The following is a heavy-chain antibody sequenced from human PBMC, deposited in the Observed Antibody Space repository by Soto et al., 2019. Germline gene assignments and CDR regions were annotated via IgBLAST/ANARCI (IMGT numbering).Heavy chain of an antibody. J-gene: IGHJ4*02. CDR3: AHRVLRTVSGLVTTTAIYFDF. V-gene: IGHV2-5*02. D-gene: IGHD3-3*01. Sequence: QITLNESGPTQVNPRQTLTLTCTFSGFSLTTSGVGVGWIRQSPGKAPEWLALIYWDDDKRYSPSLKSRLTITKDTSKNQVVLTMADLDPADTATYYRAHRVLRTVSGLVTTTAIYFDFWGQGTPVAVSS. CDR1: GFSLTTSGVG. CDR2: IYWDDDK.